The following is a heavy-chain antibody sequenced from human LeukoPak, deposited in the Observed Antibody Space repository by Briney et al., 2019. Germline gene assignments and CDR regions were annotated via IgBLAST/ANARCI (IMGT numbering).Heavy chain of an antibody. Sequence: GGCLRLSCAASGSTFSDYYMSWIRPAAGKGLGWVSYISSSSSYTNYAASVKGRFTISRDNAKNALYLQMNSLRAEDTAVYYCARGGAFDIWGQETMVTVSS. CDR1: GSTFSDYY. J-gene: IGHJ3*02. CDR2: ISSSSSYT. V-gene: IGHV3-11*06. CDR3: ARGGAFDI. D-gene: IGHD3-16*01.